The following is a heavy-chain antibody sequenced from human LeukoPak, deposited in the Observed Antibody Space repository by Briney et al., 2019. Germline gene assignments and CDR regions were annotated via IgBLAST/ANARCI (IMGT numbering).Heavy chain of an antibody. J-gene: IGHJ4*02. CDR2: ISSSGRFT. CDR1: QFTFGYYT. Sequence: GGSLRLSCAASQFTFGYYTMNCVRQAPGKGLEWVSSISSSGRFTHYGDAVKGRFTISRDNAKNSLYLQMNSLRADDTAVYYCARNSSSWYYFDYWGQGTLVTVSS. D-gene: IGHD6-13*01. V-gene: IGHV3-21*01. CDR3: ARNSSSWYYFDY.